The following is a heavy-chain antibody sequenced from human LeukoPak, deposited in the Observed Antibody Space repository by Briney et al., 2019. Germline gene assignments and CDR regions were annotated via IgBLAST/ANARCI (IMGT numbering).Heavy chain of an antibody. J-gene: IGHJ1*01. CDR3: AKDLGAYRLFQN. CDR2: ISGSGGST. D-gene: IGHD4/OR15-4a*01. CDR1: GFTFDISA. Sequence: GGSLRLSCAASGFTFDISAMNRVRQAPGKGLEWVSAISGSGGSTYYADSVKGRFTISRDNSKNTVYLQINSLRAEDTAVYYCAKDLGAYRLFQNWGQGTLVTVSS. V-gene: IGHV3-23*01.